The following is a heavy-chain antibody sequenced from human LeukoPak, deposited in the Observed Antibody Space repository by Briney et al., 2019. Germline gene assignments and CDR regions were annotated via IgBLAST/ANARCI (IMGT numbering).Heavy chain of an antibody. J-gene: IGHJ4*02. CDR3: ARQGKLYGYPEEFDS. CDR1: GGAMTSGVYY. V-gene: IGHV4-39*01. D-gene: IGHD5-18*01. Sequence: SETLSLTCTVSGGAMTSGVYYWAWIRQTPGKDLEWVGNIYYTGSTTYSNPSLKSRVAISIDTSKNQFSLRLSSVTAADTGLYFCARQGKLYGYPEEFDSWGQGTLVSVSS. CDR2: IYYTGST.